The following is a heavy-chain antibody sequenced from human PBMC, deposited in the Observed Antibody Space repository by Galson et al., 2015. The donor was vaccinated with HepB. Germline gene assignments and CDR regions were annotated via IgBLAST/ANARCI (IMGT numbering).Heavy chain of an antibody. J-gene: IGHJ5*02. CDR3: ARFPGIVVVPAANREGWFDP. V-gene: IGHV1-18*01. Sequence: SVKVSCKASGYTFTSYGISWVRQAPGQGLEWMGWISAYNGNTNYAQKLQGRVTITTDTSTSTAYMELRSLRSDDTAVYYCARFPGIVVVPAANREGWFDPWGQGTLVTVSS. D-gene: IGHD2-2*01. CDR2: ISAYNGNT. CDR1: GYTFTSYG.